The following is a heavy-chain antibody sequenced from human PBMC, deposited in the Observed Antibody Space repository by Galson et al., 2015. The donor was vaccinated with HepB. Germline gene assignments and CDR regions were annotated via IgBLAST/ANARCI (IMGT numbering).Heavy chain of an antibody. CDR3: VREEWRLPDY. J-gene: IGHJ4*02. CDR1: GYTFTVYY. CDR2: INPDNGDT. Sequence: SVKVSCKASGYTFTVYYVDWVRQAPGQGLEWMARINPDNGDTNYAQKFQGRVTVTRDTPTSTVYMDLSRLRSDDTAVYYCVREEWRLPDYWGQGTLVTVSS. D-gene: IGHD3-3*01. V-gene: IGHV1-2*06.